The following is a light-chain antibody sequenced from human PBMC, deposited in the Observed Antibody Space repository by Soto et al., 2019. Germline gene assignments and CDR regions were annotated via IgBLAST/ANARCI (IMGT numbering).Light chain of an antibody. Sequence: QSALTQPASVSGSPGQSITISCTGTSSDVGGYNYVSWYQQHPGKAPKLMIYEVSNRPSGVANRFSGSKSGNTASLTISGHQADDEADYYCSSYTSSNTIVFGAGTKLTVL. J-gene: IGLJ1*01. CDR3: SSYTSSNTIV. CDR1: SSDVGGYNY. CDR2: EVS. V-gene: IGLV2-14*01.